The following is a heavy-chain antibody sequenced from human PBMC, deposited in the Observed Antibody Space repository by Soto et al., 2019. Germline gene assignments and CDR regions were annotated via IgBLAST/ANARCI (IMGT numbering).Heavy chain of an antibody. CDR3: ATGRSYYFDY. V-gene: IGHV3-23*01. J-gene: IGHJ4*02. CDR2: ISGGGGGT. CDR1: GFTFSSYA. Sequence: EVQLLESGGGLVQPGGSLRLSCAASGFTFSSYAMSWVRQAPGKGLEWVSAISGGGGGTYYTDSMKGRFTISRDNSKNTLYLQMNSLRAEDTAVYYCATGRSYYFDYWGQGTLVTVSS.